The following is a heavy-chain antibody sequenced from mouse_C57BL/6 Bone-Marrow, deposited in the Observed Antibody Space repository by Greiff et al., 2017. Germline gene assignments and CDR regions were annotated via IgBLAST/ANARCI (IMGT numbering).Heavy chain of an antibody. Sequence: QVQLQQPGAELVRPGTSVKLSCKASGYTFTSYWMHWVKQRPGQGLEWIGVIDPSDSYTNYNQKFKGKATLTVDTSSITAYMQVSSLTSEDSAVYDCARDYDGSGYWYFDVWGTGTTVTVSA. CDR1: GYTFTSYW. CDR2: IDPSDSYT. V-gene: IGHV1-59*01. J-gene: IGHJ1*03. CDR3: ARDYDGSGYWYFDV. D-gene: IGHD1-1*01.